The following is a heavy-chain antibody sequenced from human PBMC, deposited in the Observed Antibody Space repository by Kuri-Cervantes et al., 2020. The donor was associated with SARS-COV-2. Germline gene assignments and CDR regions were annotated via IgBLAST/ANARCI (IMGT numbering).Heavy chain of an antibody. CDR2: IYYSGST. Sequence: SETLSLTCAVYGGSFSGYYWSWIRQPPGKGLEWIGYIYYSGSTNYNPSLKSRVTISVDTSKNQFSLKLSSVTAADTAVYYCARLTRYSSSWYFSYWGQGTLVTVSS. CDR3: ARLTRYSSSWYFSY. D-gene: IGHD6-13*01. J-gene: IGHJ4*02. V-gene: IGHV4-59*01. CDR1: GGSFSGYY.